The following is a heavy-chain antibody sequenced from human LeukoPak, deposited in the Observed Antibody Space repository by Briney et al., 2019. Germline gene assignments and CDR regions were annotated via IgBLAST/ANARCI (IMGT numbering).Heavy chain of an antibody. CDR2: IDISGGST. J-gene: IGHJ4*02. CDR1: GFAFSSHA. D-gene: IGHD1-1*01. Sequence: GGSLRLSCAASGFAFSSHAMCWVRQAPGKGLEWVSSIDISGGSTYYADSAEGRFTISRDNSKNTLYLQMNGLRVEDTALYHCANEVRPNDYWGQGTLVTVSS. CDR3: ANEVRPNDY. V-gene: IGHV3-23*01.